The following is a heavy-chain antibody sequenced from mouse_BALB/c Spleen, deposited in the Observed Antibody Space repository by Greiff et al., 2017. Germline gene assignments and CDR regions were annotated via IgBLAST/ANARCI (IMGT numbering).Heavy chain of an antibody. CDR3: AYYYGSSRYFDV. J-gene: IGHJ1*01. CDR1: GYTFTDYY. D-gene: IGHD1-1*01. Sequence: QVQLQQSGAELARPGASVKLSCKASGYTFTDYYINWVKQRTGQGLEWIGEIYPGGGNTYYNEKFKGKATLTADKSSSTAYMQLSSLTSEDSAVYFCAYYYGSSRYFDVWGAGTTVTVSS. V-gene: IGHV1-77*01. CDR2: IYPGGGNT.